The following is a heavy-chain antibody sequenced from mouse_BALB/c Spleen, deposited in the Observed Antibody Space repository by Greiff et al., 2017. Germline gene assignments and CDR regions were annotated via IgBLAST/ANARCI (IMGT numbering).Heavy chain of an antibody. CDR2: ISSGSSTI. Sequence: EVKLVESGGGLVQPGGSRKLSCAASGFTFSSFGMHWVRQAPEKGLEWVAYISSGSSTIYYADTVKGRFTISRDNPKNTLFLQMTSLRSEDTAMYYCARLLVRGYAMDYWGQGTSVTVSS. CDR3: ARLLVRGYAMDY. CDR1: GFTFSSFG. J-gene: IGHJ4*01. V-gene: IGHV5-17*02.